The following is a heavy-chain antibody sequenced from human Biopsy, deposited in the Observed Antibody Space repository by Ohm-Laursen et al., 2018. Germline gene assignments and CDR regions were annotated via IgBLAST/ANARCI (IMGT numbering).Heavy chain of an antibody. CDR2: ITSGGSTT. J-gene: IGHJ6*02. V-gene: IGHV3-11*01. D-gene: IGHD5-24*01. CDR1: GFTFSDYY. CDR3: ARDVEGFYSYAMDV. Sequence: SLRLSCAASGFTFSDYYMSWIRQAPGKGLEWVSYITSGGSTTDYADSVKGRFTISRDNAKSSLFLQMNSLRAEDTAVYYCARDVEGFYSYAMDVGGQGTRVTVSS.